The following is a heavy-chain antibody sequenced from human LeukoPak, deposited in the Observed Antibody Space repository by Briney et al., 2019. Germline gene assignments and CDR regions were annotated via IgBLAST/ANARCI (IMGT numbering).Heavy chain of an antibody. D-gene: IGHD1-14*01. Sequence: GGSLRLSCAASGFTFNGYGMHWLRQAPGKGLEWVALIWYDGSNKYYADSVKGRFTISRDNSKNALNLQMNSLGAEDTAVYYCASRTGVYWGQGTLVSVSS. CDR3: ASRTGVY. CDR2: IWYDGSNK. V-gene: IGHV3-33*01. J-gene: IGHJ4*02. CDR1: GFTFNGYG.